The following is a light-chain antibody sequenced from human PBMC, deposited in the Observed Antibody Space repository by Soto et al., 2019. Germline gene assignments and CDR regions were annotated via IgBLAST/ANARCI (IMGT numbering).Light chain of an antibody. CDR1: QGISSY. J-gene: IGKJ1*01. Sequence: DLKMTQSPSTLSGSVGGRVILTCRASQGISSYLAWYQQKPGKAPKLLIYAASTLQSGVPSRFSGSGSGTKFTLTIASLQPDDFATYYCQQYETFSGTFGPGTKVDIK. V-gene: IGKV1-5*01. CDR2: AAS. CDR3: QQYETFSGT.